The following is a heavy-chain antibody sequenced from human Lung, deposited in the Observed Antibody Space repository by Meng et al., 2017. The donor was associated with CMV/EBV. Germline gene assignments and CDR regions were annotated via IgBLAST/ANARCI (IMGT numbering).Heavy chain of an antibody. J-gene: IGHJ4*02. CDR3: ARRRSATWYSFAY. V-gene: IGHV1-2*02. CDR2: INPNSGGT. CDR1: GYTFTGYY. D-gene: IGHD6-13*01. Sequence: ASGYTFTGYYIHWVRQAPGRGLEWMGWINPNSGGTSYAQKFQGKVTMTRDTSISTAYMVLTSLRSDDTAVYYCARRRSATWYSFAYWGQGTLVTVSS.